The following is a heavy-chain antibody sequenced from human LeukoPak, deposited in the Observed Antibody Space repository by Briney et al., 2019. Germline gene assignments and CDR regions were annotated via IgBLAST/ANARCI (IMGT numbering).Heavy chain of an antibody. J-gene: IGHJ4*02. D-gene: IGHD2-15*01. CDR2: ISYDGSNK. CDR3: AKDETGYCSGGSCYPVDY. Sequence: GGSLRLSCAASGFTFSSYGMHWVRQAPGKGLEWVAVISYDGSNKYYADSVKGRFTISRDNSKNTLYLQMNSLRAEDTAVYYCAKDETGYCSGGSCYPVDYWGQGTLVTVSS. V-gene: IGHV3-30*18. CDR1: GFTFSSYG.